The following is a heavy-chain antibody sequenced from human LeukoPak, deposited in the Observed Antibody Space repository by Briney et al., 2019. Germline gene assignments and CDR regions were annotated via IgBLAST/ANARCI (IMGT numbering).Heavy chain of an antibody. CDR2: ISYDGSNK. Sequence: SGGSLRLSCAASGFTFSSYAMHWVRQAPGKGLEWVAVISYDGSNKYYADSVKGRFTISRDNAKNSLYLQMNSLRAEDTAVYYCARDLGGSNDPGGDYWGQGTLVTVSS. V-gene: IGHV3-30*04. CDR1: GFTFSSYA. CDR3: ARDLGGSNDPGGDY. J-gene: IGHJ4*02. D-gene: IGHD3-16*01.